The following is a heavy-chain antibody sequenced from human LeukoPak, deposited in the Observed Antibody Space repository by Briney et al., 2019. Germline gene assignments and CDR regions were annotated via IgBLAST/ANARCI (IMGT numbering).Heavy chain of an antibody. CDR3: AKGFDAADYYWGQGGFDF. D-gene: IGHD3-16*01. Sequence: ASVKVSCXTSGYIFTGHYLHWVRQAPGQGLEWMEWINPNSGDTNYAQKFQGKISMTADTSTSTAYMELRRLRSDDTAVYYCAKGFDAADYYWGQGGFDFWGQGTKVIVSS. CDR2: INPNSGDT. J-gene: IGHJ3*01. V-gene: IGHV1-2*02. CDR1: GYIFTGHY.